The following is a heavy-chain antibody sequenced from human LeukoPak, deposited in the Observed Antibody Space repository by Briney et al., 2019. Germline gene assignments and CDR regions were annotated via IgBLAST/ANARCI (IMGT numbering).Heavy chain of an antibody. D-gene: IGHD4-17*01. V-gene: IGHV1-69*04. CDR2: IIPILGIA. Sequence: ASVKVSCKASGGTFSSYAISWVRQAPGQGLEWMGRIIPILGIANYAQKFQGRVTITADKSTSTAYMELSSLRSEVTAVYYCASLRAVAYGDYYFDYWGQGTLVTVSS. J-gene: IGHJ4*02. CDR3: ASLRAVAYGDYYFDY. CDR1: GGTFSSYA.